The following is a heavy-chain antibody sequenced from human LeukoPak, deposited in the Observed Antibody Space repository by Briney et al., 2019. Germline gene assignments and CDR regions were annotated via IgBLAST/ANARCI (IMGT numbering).Heavy chain of an antibody. CDR1: GFTFSDYY. CDR3: ARATVRYYFDY. V-gene: IGHV3-11*04. D-gene: IGHD4-17*01. J-gene: IGHJ4*02. CDR2: ISSSGGTI. Sequence: GGSLRLSCAASGFTFSDYYMSWIRQAPGKGLEWVSYISSSGGTIYYADSVKGRFTISRDNAKNSLYLQMNSLRAEDTAVYYCARATVRYYFDYWGQGTLVTVSS.